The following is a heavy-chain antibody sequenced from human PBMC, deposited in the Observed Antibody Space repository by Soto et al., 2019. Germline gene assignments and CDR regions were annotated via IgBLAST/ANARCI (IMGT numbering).Heavy chain of an antibody. CDR2: IYYSGST. D-gene: IGHD3-3*01. V-gene: IGHV4-39*01. CDR1: GGSISSSSYY. CDR3: ARHGGRGVVVPAAKYDFWSGYYTDRIDY. J-gene: IGHJ4*02. Sequence: SETLSLTCTVSGGSISSSSYYWGWIRQPPGKGLEWIGSIYYSGSTYYNPSLKSRVTISVDTSKNQFSLKLSSVTAADTAVYYCARHGGRGVVVPAAKYDFWSGYYTDRIDYWGQGTLVTVSS.